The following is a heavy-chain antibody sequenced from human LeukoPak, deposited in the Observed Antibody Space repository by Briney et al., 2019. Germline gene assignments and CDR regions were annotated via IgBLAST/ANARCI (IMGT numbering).Heavy chain of an antibody. V-gene: IGHV1-2*06. CDR2: INPYSGGT. D-gene: IGHD3-10*01. J-gene: IGHJ4*02. Sequence: ASVKVSCKASGYTFNDYYLHWVRQAPGQGLEWMGRINPYSGGTNYAQKFQGRVTMTRDTSISTAYMELSRLRSDDTAVYYCARDDTMVRGDFDYWGQGTLVTVSS. CDR1: GYTFNDYY. CDR3: ARDDTMVRGDFDY.